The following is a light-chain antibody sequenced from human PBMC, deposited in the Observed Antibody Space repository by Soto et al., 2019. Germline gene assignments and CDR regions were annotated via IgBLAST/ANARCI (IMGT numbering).Light chain of an antibody. V-gene: IGLV2-14*01. CDR2: DVT. J-gene: IGLJ1*01. Sequence: QSALTQPASVSGSPGQSITISFTGSSSDVGDYHYVAWYQQHPDKAPKLMIFDVTSRPSGVSNRFSGSKSGSTASLTISGLQAEDEADYFCSSYSSSGTLYVFGTGTKLTVL. CDR1: SSDVGDYHY. CDR3: SSYSSSGTLYV.